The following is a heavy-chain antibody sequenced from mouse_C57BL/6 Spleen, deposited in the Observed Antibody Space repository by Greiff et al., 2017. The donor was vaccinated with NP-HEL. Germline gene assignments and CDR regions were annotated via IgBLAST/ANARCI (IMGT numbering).Heavy chain of an antibody. CDR2: IYPGDGDT. CDR3: ARLSTTVVATVDY. D-gene: IGHD1-1*01. Sequence: VQLQQSGAELVKPGASVKISCKASGYAFSSYWMNWVKQRPGKGLEWIGQIYPGDGDTNYNGKFKGKATLTADKSSSTAYMQLSSLTSEDSAVYFCARLSTTVVATVDYWGQGTTLTVSS. J-gene: IGHJ2*01. CDR1: GYAFSSYW. V-gene: IGHV1-80*01.